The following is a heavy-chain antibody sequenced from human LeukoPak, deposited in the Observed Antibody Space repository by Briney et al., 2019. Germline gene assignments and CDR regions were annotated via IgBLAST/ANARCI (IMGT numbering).Heavy chain of an antibody. Sequence: SETLSLTCTVSGGSISSYYWSWIRQPPGKGLEWIGYIYYSGSTNYNPSLKSRVTISVDTSKNQFSLKLSSVTAADTAVYYCARDIRRDYYDSSGYRKTYYMDVWGKGTTVTVSS. J-gene: IGHJ6*03. V-gene: IGHV4-59*01. D-gene: IGHD3-22*01. CDR3: ARDIRRDYYDSSGYRKTYYMDV. CDR1: GGSISSYY. CDR2: IYYSGST.